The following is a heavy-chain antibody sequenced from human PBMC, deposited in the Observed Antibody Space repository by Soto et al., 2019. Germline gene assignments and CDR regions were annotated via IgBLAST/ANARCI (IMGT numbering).Heavy chain of an antibody. Sequence: PSETLSLTCTVSGGSISSGGYYWSWIRQHPGKGLEWIGYIYYSGSTNYNPSLKSRVTISVDTSKNQFSLKLSSVTAADTAVYYCASSAYLSDIVVVTAIDYWGQGTLVTVSS. V-gene: IGHV4-61*08. D-gene: IGHD2-21*02. CDR3: ASSAYLSDIVVVTAIDY. J-gene: IGHJ4*02. CDR1: GGSISSGGYY. CDR2: IYYSGST.